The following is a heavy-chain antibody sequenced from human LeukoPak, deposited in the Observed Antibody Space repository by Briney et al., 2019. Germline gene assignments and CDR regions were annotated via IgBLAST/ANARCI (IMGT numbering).Heavy chain of an antibody. V-gene: IGHV4-59*11. Sequence: SETLSLTCTVSGGSLSSHYWTSIRQSPVKGLEWIGDISNSGSTSYNPSLKSRVTISIDTSKNQFSLKLSSVTAADTAVYYCGRDALVGYFSYYYMDVWGKGTTVTVSS. J-gene: IGHJ6*03. CDR3: GRDALVGYFSYYYMDV. CDR2: ISNSGST. CDR1: GGSLSSHY. D-gene: IGHD2-15*01.